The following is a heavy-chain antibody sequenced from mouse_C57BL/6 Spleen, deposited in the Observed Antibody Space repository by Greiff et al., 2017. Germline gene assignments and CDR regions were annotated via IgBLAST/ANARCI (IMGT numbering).Heavy chain of an antibody. V-gene: IGHV14-1*01. CDR1: GFNIKDYY. CDR2: IDPEDGDT. D-gene: IGHD2-3*01. CDR3: TTGGYDGYFLDV. J-gene: IGHJ1*03. Sequence: VQLQQSGAELVRPGASVKLSCTASGFNIKDYYMHWVKQRPEQGLEWIGRIDPEDGDTEYAPKFQGKATMTADTSSTTAYLQLSSRTSEDTAVYYCTTGGYDGYFLDVWGTGTTVTVSS.